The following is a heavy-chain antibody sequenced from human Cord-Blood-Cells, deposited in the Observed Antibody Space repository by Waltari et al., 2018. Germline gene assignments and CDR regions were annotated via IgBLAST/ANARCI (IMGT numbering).Heavy chain of an antibody. D-gene: IGHD6-13*01. V-gene: IGHV4-38-2*02. CDR3: ALTTPGIAAAGIGYFDL. J-gene: IGHJ2*01. CDR2: IYHIGGT. CDR1: GYSISSGYY. Sequence: QVQLQESGPGLVKPSETLSLTCTVSGYSISSGYYWGWIRQPPGKGLEWIGSIYHIGGTYYNPSLKSRVTISVDTSKNQFSLKLSSVTAADTAVYYCALTTPGIAAAGIGYFDLWGRGTLVTVSS.